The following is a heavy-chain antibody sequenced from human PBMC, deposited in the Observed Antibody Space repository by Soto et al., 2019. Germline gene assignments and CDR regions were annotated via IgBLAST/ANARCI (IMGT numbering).Heavy chain of an antibody. CDR1: GFRFDIHA. CDR3: ATGAAFYYDTSRY. D-gene: IGHD3-22*01. V-gene: IGHV3-30*04. CDR2: MSPNRKNQ. J-gene: IGHJ4*02. Sequence: QVELVESGGGVVQSGGSLRLSCAAPGFRFDIHALHWIRQAPGEGLEWVAVMSPNRKNQYYADSVKGRFTISRDTSKSSLSLQMTSLRPEDTAVYYCATGAAFYYDTSRYWGQGTLVTVSS.